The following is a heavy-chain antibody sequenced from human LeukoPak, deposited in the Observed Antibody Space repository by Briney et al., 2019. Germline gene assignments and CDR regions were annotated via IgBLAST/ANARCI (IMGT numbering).Heavy chain of an antibody. J-gene: IGHJ3*02. D-gene: IGHD5-12*01. CDR1: GYSFTSYW. V-gene: IGHV5-51*01. CDR2: IYPGDSDT. CDR3: ASPRGYSGYPFPVDAFDI. Sequence: GESLKISCKGSGYSFTSYWIGWVRQMPGKGLEWMGIIYPGDSDTRYSPSFQGQVTISADKSISTAYLQWSSLKASDTATYYCASPRGYSGYPFPVDAFDIWGQGTMVTVSS.